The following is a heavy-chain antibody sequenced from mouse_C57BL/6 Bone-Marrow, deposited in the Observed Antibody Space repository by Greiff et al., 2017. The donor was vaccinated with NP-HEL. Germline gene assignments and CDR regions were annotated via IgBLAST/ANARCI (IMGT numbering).Heavy chain of an antibody. CDR2: IWRGGST. D-gene: IGHD2-4*01. V-gene: IGHV2-2*01. CDR3: ARSDYDWYFDV. J-gene: IGHJ1*03. Sequence: VQLQESGPGLVQPSQSLSITCTVSGFSLTSYGVHWVRQSPGKGLEWLGVIWRGGSTDYNAAFISRLSISKDNSKSQVFFKMNSLQADDTAIYYCARSDYDWYFDVWGTGTTVTVSS. CDR1: GFSLTSYG.